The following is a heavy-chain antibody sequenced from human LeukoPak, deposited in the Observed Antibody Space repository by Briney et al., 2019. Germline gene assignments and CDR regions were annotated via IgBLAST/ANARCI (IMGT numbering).Heavy chain of an antibody. CDR1: GGSISSYY. CDR2: IYYSGST. J-gene: IGHJ6*02. Sequence: SETLSLTCTVSGGSISSYYWSWIRQPPGKGPEWIGYIYYSGSTNYNPSLKSRVTISVDTSKNQFSLKLSSVTAADTAVYYCARRRYYDSSGYDYYYGMDVWGQGTTATVSS. D-gene: IGHD3-22*01. V-gene: IGHV4-59*01. CDR3: ARRRYYDSSGYDYYYGMDV.